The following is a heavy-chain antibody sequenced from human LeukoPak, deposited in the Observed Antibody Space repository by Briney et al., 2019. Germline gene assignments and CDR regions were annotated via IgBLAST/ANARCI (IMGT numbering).Heavy chain of an antibody. Sequence: ASVKVSCKASGYTFTGYYMHWVRQAPGQGFKGLGWINPNSGGTNYAQKFQGRVTMTRDTSISTASMELSRLRSDDTAVYYCARALYGGGGFEYWGQGTLVTVSS. J-gene: IGHJ4*02. CDR3: ARALYGGGGFEY. CDR2: INPNSGGT. V-gene: IGHV1-2*02. D-gene: IGHD4-23*01. CDR1: GYTFTGYY.